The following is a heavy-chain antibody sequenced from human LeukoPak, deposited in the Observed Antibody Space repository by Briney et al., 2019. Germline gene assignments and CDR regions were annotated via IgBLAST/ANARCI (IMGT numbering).Heavy chain of an antibody. Sequence: SETLSLTCIVSADAITSHYYWGWIRQPPGKGGKGLEWIASVYHSGANYVNPSLKSRVTTSVDTSKSHFYLTLTSVTAADTAVYYCARDRRVRYGSGSHRDYYGMDVWGQGTTVTVSS. D-gene: IGHD3-10*01. V-gene: IGHV4-38-2*02. CDR1: ADAITSHYY. J-gene: IGHJ6*02. CDR2: VYHSGAN. CDR3: ARDRRVRYGSGSHRDYYGMDV.